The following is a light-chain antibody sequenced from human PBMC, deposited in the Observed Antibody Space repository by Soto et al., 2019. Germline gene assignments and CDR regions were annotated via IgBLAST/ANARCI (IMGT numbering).Light chain of an antibody. Sequence: PGPSLTISCTGTSSDVVGYNYVSWYQQYPGQVPKLMIYDVTKRPSGVPDRFSGSKSGNTASLTISGLQAEDEADYYCCSHAGTYTYVFGTGTKVTVL. J-gene: IGLJ1*01. CDR3: CSHAGTYTYV. V-gene: IGLV2-11*01. CDR2: DVT. CDR1: SSDVVGYNY.